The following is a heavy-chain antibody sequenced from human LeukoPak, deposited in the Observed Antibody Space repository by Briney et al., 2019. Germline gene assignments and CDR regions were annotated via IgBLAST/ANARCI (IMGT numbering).Heavy chain of an antibody. J-gene: IGHJ4*02. Sequence: SETLSLTCTVSGGSISSSSYYWGWIRQPRGKGLEWIGSIYYSGSTYYNPSLKSRVTISVDTSKNQFSLKLSSVTAADTAVYYCARQMGYYYDSSGYYYVYYFDYRGQGTLVTVSS. CDR3: ARQMGYYYDSSGYYYVYYFDY. V-gene: IGHV4-39*01. CDR2: IYYSGST. CDR1: GGSISSSSYY. D-gene: IGHD3-22*01.